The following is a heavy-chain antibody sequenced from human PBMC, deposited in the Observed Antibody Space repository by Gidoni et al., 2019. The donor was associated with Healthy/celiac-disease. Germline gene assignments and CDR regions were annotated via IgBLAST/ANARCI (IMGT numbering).Heavy chain of an antibody. CDR1: GFTFSSYS. D-gene: IGHD1-26*01. Sequence: EVQLVESGGGLVKPGGSLRLSCSASGFTFSSYSMNWVRQAPGKGLEWVSFISSSSSYRYYADSVKGRFTISRDNAKNSLYLQMNSLRAEDTAVYYCARGGDQDSGVLDYWGQGTLVTVSS. CDR2: ISSSSSYR. V-gene: IGHV3-21*01. CDR3: ARGGDQDSGVLDY. J-gene: IGHJ4*02.